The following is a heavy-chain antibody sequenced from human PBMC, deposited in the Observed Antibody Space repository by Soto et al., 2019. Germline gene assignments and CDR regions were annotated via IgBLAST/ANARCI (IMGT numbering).Heavy chain of an antibody. CDR3: ARAGYAKCLDY. V-gene: IGHV3-72*01. Sequence: EVQLVESGGGLVQPGVSLRLSCAVSGFTFSDHDMDWVRQAPGKGLEWLGRSRNKGNSYITQYAASVKGRFFVSRDDSKILLYLQMNSLKIEDTAVYHCARAGYAKCLDYWGQGTLVTVSS. CDR2: SRNKGNSYIT. D-gene: IGHD5-18*01. J-gene: IGHJ4*02. CDR1: GFTFSDHD.